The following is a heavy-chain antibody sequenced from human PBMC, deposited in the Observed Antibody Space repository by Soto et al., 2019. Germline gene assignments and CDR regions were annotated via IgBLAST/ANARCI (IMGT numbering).Heavy chain of an antibody. CDR3: ARGLNWNYGAFDY. J-gene: IGHJ4*02. CDR1: GGSFSTYY. CDR2: INHRGST. D-gene: IGHD1-7*01. Sequence: QVQLQQWGAGLLKPSETLSLTCAVYGGSFSTYYWSWIRQPPGKGLEWLGEINHRGSTNYYPSLKSRLIISVDTSKNQFSLNLISVTAADRAVYYCARGLNWNYGAFDYWGQGTLVTVSS. V-gene: IGHV4-34*01.